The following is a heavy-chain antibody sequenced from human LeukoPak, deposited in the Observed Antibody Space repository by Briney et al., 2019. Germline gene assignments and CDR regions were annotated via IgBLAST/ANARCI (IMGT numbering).Heavy chain of an antibody. CDR3: ARGPYSYDSSGAFDI. Sequence: SQTLSLTCTVSGDSISSGDYYWNWIRQPAGKGLEWIGRISSSGSTNYNPSLKSRVTISVDTSKNQFSLKLSSVTAADTAVYFCARGPYSYDSSGAFDIWGQGTMVTVSS. J-gene: IGHJ3*02. D-gene: IGHD3-22*01. CDR1: GDSISSGDYY. V-gene: IGHV4-61*02. CDR2: ISSSGST.